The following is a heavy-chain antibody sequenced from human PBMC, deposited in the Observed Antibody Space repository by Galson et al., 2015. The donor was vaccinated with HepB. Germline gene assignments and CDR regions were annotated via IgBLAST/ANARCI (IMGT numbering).Heavy chain of an antibody. D-gene: IGHD2-15*01. CDR3: AHLGYCSGATCYPNFIRWFDP. J-gene: IGHJ5*02. CDR2: IDWDADK. CDR1: GFSLTTSGMC. V-gene: IGHV2-70*11. Sequence: PALVKPTQTLTLTCTFSGFSLTTSGMCVNWIRQPPGKALEWLARIDWDADKYYNTSVKTSLTVSRDTSKNQVVLKMTDMDPVDTGTYYCAHLGYCSGATCYPNFIRWFDPWGQGILVTVSS.